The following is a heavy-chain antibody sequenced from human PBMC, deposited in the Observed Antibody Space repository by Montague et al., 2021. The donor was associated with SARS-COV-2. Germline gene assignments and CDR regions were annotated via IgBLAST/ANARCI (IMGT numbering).Heavy chain of an antibody. V-gene: IGHV4-59*08. CDR3: VGTLALRRGWFDP. CDR1: GGSISSYY. CDR2: IYYSGST. D-gene: IGHD1-7*01. Sequence: SETLSLTCTVSGGSISSYYWSWIRQPPGKGLEWIGCIYYSGSTYYNPSLKSRVTISVDTSKNQFSLKLSSVTAADTAVYYCVGTLALRRGWFDPWGQGTLVTVSS. J-gene: IGHJ5*02.